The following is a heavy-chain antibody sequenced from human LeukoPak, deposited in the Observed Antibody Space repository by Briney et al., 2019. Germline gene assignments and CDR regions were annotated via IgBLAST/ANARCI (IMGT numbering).Heavy chain of an antibody. CDR3: VREGYYDSSGYLGVFDY. J-gene: IGHJ4*02. CDR2: ISDSGSTK. CDR1: GFTFSSYS. Sequence: GGSLRLSCAASGFTFSSYSMNWVRQAPGKGLEWVSYISDSGSTKYYADSVKGRFTISIDNAKNSVYLQMKSLRAEDTAVYYCVREGYYDSSGYLGVFDYWGQGPLVTVSS. D-gene: IGHD3-22*01. V-gene: IGHV3-48*04.